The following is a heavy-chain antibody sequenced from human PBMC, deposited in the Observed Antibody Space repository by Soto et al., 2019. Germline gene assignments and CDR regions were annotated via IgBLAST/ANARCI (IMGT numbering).Heavy chain of an antibody. V-gene: IGHV3-21*01. D-gene: IGHD3-22*01. J-gene: IGHJ4*02. Sequence: EGHLVESGGGLVKPGGSLRLSCTVSGFTLSDFGVNWVRQAPGKGLEWISFISSDSKYLHYADSVRGRFTVSRDNVKNSVFLQMNSLGADDTAMYYCVRYFDSSGYPYFFDYWGQGTQVTVSS. CDR3: VRYFDSSGYPYFFDY. CDR2: ISSDSKYL. CDR1: GFTLSDFG.